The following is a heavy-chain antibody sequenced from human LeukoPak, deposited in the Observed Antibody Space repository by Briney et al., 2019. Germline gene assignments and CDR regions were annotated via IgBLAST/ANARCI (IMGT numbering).Heavy chain of an antibody. Sequence: SVKVSCKTSGATFSIFGISWVRQASGQGLEWMGAIIPQSNNPNYAQQFQDRLTITADESTNTVYMELSSLRSEDTATYYCARSKDQFLFYPLDFWGQGPLVTVSS. D-gene: IGHD2/OR15-2a*01. CDR2: IIPQSNNP. CDR3: ARSKDQFLFYPLDF. CDR1: GATFSIFG. J-gene: IGHJ4*02. V-gene: IGHV1-69*13.